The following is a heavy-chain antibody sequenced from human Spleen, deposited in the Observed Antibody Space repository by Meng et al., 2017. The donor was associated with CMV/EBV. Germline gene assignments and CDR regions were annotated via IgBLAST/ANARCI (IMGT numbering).Heavy chain of an antibody. V-gene: IGHV3-74*01. CDR2: INSDGTIT. Sequence: SGFTFSNCWMHWVRQAPGKGLVWVSRINSDGTITRCADSVKGRFTISRDNAKNTLSLQMNSLRADETAVYYCARDDGGFGELLADSWGQGTLVTVSS. D-gene: IGHD3-10*01. CDR3: ARDDGGFGELLADS. J-gene: IGHJ4*02. CDR1: GFTFSNCW.